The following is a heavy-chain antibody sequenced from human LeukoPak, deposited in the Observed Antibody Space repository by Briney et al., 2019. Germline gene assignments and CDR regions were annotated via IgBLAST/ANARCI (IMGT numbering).Heavy chain of an antibody. J-gene: IGHJ4*02. CDR3: ARDWKTNSFDY. D-gene: IGHD1-1*01. CDR2: IYYDGSNI. Sequence: GGSLRLSCAASGFTFSSYGMHWVRQAPGKGLEWVAFIYYDGSNIYYADYVKGRFTISRDISKNTLYLQMDSLRAEDTAIYYCARDWKTNSFDYWGQGTLVTVSS. CDR1: GFTFSSYG. V-gene: IGHV3-33*01.